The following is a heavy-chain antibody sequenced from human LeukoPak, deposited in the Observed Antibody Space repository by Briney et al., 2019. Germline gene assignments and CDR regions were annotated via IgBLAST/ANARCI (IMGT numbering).Heavy chain of an antibody. Sequence: GGSLKISCKGSGCSFTSYWIGWVRQMPGKGLEWMGIIYPGDSDTRYSPSFQGQVTISADKSISTAYLQWSSLKASDTAMYYCARVAVAAKGAHNWFDPWGQGTLVTVSS. CDR3: ARVAVAAKGAHNWFDP. V-gene: IGHV5-51*01. CDR1: GCSFTSYW. D-gene: IGHD6-19*01. J-gene: IGHJ5*02. CDR2: IYPGDSDT.